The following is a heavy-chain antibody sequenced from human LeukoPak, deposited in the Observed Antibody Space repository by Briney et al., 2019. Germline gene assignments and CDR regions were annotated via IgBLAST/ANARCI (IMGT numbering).Heavy chain of an antibody. Sequence: SGTLSLTCTVSGGSISSGSYYWRWIRQPAGKGLEWIGRIYTSGSTNYNPSLKSRVTISVDTSKNQFSLKLSSVTAADTAVYYCARDVSADYDFWSGYPKNWFDPWGQGTLVTVSS. V-gene: IGHV4-61*02. CDR1: GGSISSGSYY. CDR3: ARDVSADYDFWSGYPKNWFDP. J-gene: IGHJ5*02. D-gene: IGHD3-3*01. CDR2: IYTSGST.